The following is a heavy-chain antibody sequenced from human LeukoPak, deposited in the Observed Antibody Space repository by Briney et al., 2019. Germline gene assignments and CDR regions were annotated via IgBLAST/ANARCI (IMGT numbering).Heavy chain of an antibody. CDR3: ARVRFPADC. Sequence: GGSLRLSCVASGFTFETYWMSWVRQAPGKGLEWLANIKHDGREKYYVDSVKGRFTISRDNAKASVYLHMNSLRVEDTAIYYCARVRFPADCWGQGTLVTVAS. CDR1: GFTFETYW. V-gene: IGHV3-7*01. D-gene: IGHD2-2*01. CDR2: IKHDGREK. J-gene: IGHJ4*02.